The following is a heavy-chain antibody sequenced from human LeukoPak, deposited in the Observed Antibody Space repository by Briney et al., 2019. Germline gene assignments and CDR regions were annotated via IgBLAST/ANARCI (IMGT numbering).Heavy chain of an antibody. CDR3: ARDPYCSGGSCYRGGYYYYYMDV. J-gene: IGHJ6*03. CDR1: GGSISSYY. V-gene: IGHV4-4*07. D-gene: IGHD2-15*01. CDR2: IYTSGST. Sequence: SSETLSLTCTVSGGSISSYYWSWIRQPAGKGLEWIGRIYTSGSTNYNPSLKSRVTMSVDTSKNQFSLKLSSVTAADTAVYYCARDPYCSGGSCYRGGYYYYYMDVWGKGTTVTVSS.